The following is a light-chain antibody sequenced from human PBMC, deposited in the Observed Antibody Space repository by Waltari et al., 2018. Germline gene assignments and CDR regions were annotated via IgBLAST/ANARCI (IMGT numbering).Light chain of an antibody. CDR1: QSISKY. CDR3: QKYGSLPAT. Sequence: EIMLTQSPGTLSLSPGERATLYCRASQSISKYLAWYQQKPGQAPRLLIYDASIRATGIQDRFSGSGYGTDFSLTISRLEPEDYAVYYCQKYGSLPATFGRGTKVEIK. CDR2: DAS. J-gene: IGKJ1*01. V-gene: IGKV3-20*01.